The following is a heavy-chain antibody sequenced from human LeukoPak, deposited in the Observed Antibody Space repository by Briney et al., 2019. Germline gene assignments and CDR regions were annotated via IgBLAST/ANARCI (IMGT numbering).Heavy chain of an antibody. CDR3: TRGSIAYYYMDV. D-gene: IGHD3-22*01. Sequence: PSETLSLTCTVSGGSIDNSYYYWGWIRQPPKKGLEWIGNIYYSGSTYYNPSLKSRVTISVDTSKNQFSLKLSSVTAADTAVYYCTRGSIAYYYMDVWGKGTTVTISS. J-gene: IGHJ6*03. V-gene: IGHV4-39*07. CDR2: IYYSGST. CDR1: GGSIDNSYYY.